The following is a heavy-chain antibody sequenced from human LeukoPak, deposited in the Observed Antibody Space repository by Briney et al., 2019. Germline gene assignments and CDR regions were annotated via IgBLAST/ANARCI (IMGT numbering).Heavy chain of an antibody. J-gene: IGHJ1*01. CDR3: ARWDGHFQL. V-gene: IGHV4-59*01. D-gene: IGHD1-26*01. CDR1: GGFIGSYY. Sequence: KASETLSLTCTVSGGFIGSYYWTWIRQSPGKGLDWIGYTYHSGSTNYNPSLKSRVAISVDTSENQFSLKLSFVTAADTAVYYCARWDGHFQLWGQGTLVTVSS. CDR2: TYHSGST.